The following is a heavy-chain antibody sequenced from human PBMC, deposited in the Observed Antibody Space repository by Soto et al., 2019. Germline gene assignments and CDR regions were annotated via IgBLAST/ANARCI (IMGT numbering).Heavy chain of an antibody. CDR3: ARSSGGNFGIIIEGSNWFDP. Sequence: ASVKVSCKAPGDTFTSYYLNWVRQAPGQGLEWMGVINPHGGSTKYAQKFQGRITMPRDTSRSTVYMELSSLRSDDTAIYYCARSSGGNFGIIIEGSNWFDPWGQGTLVTVSS. CDR1: GDTFTSYY. CDR2: INPHGGST. D-gene: IGHD3-3*01. J-gene: IGHJ5*02. V-gene: IGHV1-46*01.